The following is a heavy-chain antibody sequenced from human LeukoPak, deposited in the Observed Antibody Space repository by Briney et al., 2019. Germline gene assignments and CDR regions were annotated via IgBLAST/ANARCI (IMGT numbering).Heavy chain of an antibody. J-gene: IGHJ4*02. CDR1: GGSFSGYY. CDR2: INHSGST. CDR3: ARGLSADDFWSGYYPPHYYFDY. D-gene: IGHD3-3*01. V-gene: IGHV4-34*01. Sequence: SETLSLTCAVYGGSFSGYYGSWIRQPPGKGLEWIGEINHSGSTNYNPSLKSRVTISVDTSKNQFSLKLSSVTAADTAVYYCARGLSADDFWSGYYPPHYYFDYWGQGTLVTVSS.